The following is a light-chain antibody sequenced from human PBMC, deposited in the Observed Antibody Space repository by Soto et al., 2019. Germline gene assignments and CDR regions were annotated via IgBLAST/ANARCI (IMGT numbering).Light chain of an antibody. CDR3: SSFTSNRIYV. J-gene: IGLJ1*01. CDR1: NNSVGTYDY. V-gene: IGLV2-14*03. Sequence: QSVLTQPTSVSGSPGQAITISCPGNNNSVGTYDYVSWFQQHPGRTPRLLIHGVTTRPSGISDRFSASKSGLAASLTISGLQPEDEADYYCSSFTSNRIYVFGPGTKVTVL. CDR2: GVT.